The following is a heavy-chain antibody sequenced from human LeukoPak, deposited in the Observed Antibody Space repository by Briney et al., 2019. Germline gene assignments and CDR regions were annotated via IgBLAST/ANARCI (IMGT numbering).Heavy chain of an antibody. Sequence: PGGSLRLSCAASGFSFNNVWMSWVRQAPGKGLEWLSYISRTGSHTPYADSVKGRFTVSGDNAKNSLPLELNSLRVDDTAIYYCARVGSTAEAGTPDYWGQGTLVTVSS. CDR3: ARVGSTAEAGTPDY. CDR1: GFSFNNVW. V-gene: IGHV3-11*06. J-gene: IGHJ4*02. D-gene: IGHD6-13*01. CDR2: ISRTGSHT.